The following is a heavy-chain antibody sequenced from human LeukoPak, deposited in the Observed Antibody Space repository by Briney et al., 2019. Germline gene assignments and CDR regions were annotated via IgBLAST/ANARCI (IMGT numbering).Heavy chain of an antibody. D-gene: IGHD5-12*01. CDR3: AKDKGGVDIVATAAFDI. V-gene: IGHV3-9*01. CDR1: GFTFNNYW. J-gene: IGHJ3*02. Sequence: AGGSLRLSCEASGFTFNNYWMHWVRQAPGKGLVWVSGISWNSGSIGYADSVKGRFTISRDNAKNSLYLQMNSLRAEDTALYYCAKDKGGVDIVATAAFDIWGQGTMVTVSS. CDR2: ISWNSGSI.